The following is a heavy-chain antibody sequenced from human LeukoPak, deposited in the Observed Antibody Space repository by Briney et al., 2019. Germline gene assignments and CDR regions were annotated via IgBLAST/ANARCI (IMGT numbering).Heavy chain of an antibody. CDR1: GGTFSSYA. V-gene: IGHV1-69*04. J-gene: IGHJ4*02. CDR2: IIPILGIA. D-gene: IGHD6-13*01. CDR3: VLSAAASGIDY. Sequence: ASVKVSCKASGGTFSSYAISWVRQAPGQGLEWMGRIIPILGIANYAQKFQGRVTITADKSTSTAYMELSSLRSEDTAVYYRVLSAAASGIDYWGQGTLVTVSS.